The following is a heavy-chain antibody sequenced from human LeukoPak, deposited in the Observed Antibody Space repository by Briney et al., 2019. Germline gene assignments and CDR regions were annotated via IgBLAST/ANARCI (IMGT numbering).Heavy chain of an antibody. D-gene: IGHD3-22*01. J-gene: IGHJ4*02. CDR3: ARAYYYDSSGPLDY. Sequence: ASVKVSCKASGYTFTSYGISWVRQAPGQGLEWMGWISAYNGNTNYALKLQGRVTMTTDTSTSTAYMELRSLRSDDTAVYYCARAYYYDSSGPLDYWGQGTLVTVSS. CDR1: GYTFTSYG. V-gene: IGHV1-18*01. CDR2: ISAYNGNT.